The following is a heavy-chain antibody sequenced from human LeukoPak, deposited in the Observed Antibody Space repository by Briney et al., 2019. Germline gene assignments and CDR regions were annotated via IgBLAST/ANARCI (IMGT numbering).Heavy chain of an antibody. V-gene: IGHV4-34*01. CDR1: GGSFSGYY. D-gene: IGHD6-25*01. J-gene: IGHJ4*02. Sequence: SETLSLTCAVYGGSFSGYYWSWIRQPPGKGLEWIGEINHSGSTNYNPSLKSRVTISVDTSKNQFSLKLSSVTAADTAVYYCARGKRRPSRSLDYWGQGTLVTVSS. CDR3: ARGKRRPSRSLDY. CDR2: INHSGST.